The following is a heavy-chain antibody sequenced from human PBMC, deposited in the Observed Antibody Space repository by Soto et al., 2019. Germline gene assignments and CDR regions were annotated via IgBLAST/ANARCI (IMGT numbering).Heavy chain of an antibody. D-gene: IGHD2-2*01. Sequence: SETLSLTCTVSGGSVSSGSYSWSWIRQPPGKGLEWIGYIYYSGSTNYNPSLKSRVTISVDTSKNQFSLKLSSVTAADTAVYYCAREGGYCSSTSCYAFDYWGQGTLVTVSS. CDR3: AREGGYCSSTSCYAFDY. V-gene: IGHV4-61*01. J-gene: IGHJ4*02. CDR1: GGSVSSGSYS. CDR2: IYYSGST.